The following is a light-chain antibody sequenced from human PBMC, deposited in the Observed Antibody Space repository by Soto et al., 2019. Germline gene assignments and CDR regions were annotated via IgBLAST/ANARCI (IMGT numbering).Light chain of an antibody. CDR1: QSISNS. J-gene: IGKJ1*01. Sequence: DIPMPQSPSSLSASVVDRATITFRASQSISNSLNWYQQKPATAPQPLIYAASSLQDGVPSRCSGSGSGTDFTLTISSPQPEDFAIYYCQQSYSSPRTFGQGTKVE. CDR2: AAS. V-gene: IGKV1-39*01. CDR3: QQSYSSPRT.